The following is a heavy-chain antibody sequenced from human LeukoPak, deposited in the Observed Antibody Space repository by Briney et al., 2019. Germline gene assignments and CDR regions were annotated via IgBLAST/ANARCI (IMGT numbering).Heavy chain of an antibody. Sequence: GGSLRLSCAASGFTFSSYAMSWVRQAPGKGPEWVSAISGSGGSTYYADSVKGRFTISRDNSKNTLYLQMNSLRAEDTAVYYCARSPNFGDYRTRVVYYYGMDVWGQGTTVTVSS. D-gene: IGHD4-17*01. V-gene: IGHV3-23*01. CDR1: GFTFSSYA. J-gene: IGHJ6*02. CDR3: ARSPNFGDYRTRVVYYYGMDV. CDR2: ISGSGGST.